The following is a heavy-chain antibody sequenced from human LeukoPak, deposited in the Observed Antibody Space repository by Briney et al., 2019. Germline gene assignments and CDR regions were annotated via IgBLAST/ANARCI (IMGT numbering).Heavy chain of an antibody. V-gene: IGHV4-34*01. J-gene: IGHJ4*02. Sequence: TSETLSLTCAVYGGSFSGYYWSWIRQPPGKGLEWIGEINHSGSTNYNPSLKSRVTISVDTSKNQFSLKLSSVTAADTAVYYCARDFYGDYGYYFDYWGQGTLVTVSS. CDR3: ARDFYGDYGYYFDY. D-gene: IGHD4-17*01. CDR1: GGSFSGYY. CDR2: INHSGST.